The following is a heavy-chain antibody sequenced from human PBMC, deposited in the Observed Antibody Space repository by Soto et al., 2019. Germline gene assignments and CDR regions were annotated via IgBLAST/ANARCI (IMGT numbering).Heavy chain of an antibody. CDR3: AKGDSSGYYYGPETYYFDY. CDR1: GFTFSSYG. J-gene: IGHJ4*02. Sequence: HPGGSLRLSCAASGFTFSSYGMHWVRQAPGKGLEWVAVISYDGSNKYYADSVKGRFTISRDNSKNTLYLQMNSLRAEDTAVYYCAKGDSSGYYYGPETYYFDYWGQGTLVTVSS. V-gene: IGHV3-30*18. CDR2: ISYDGSNK. D-gene: IGHD3-22*01.